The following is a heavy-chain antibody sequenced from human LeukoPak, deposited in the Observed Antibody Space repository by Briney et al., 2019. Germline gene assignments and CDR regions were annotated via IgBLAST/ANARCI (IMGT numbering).Heavy chain of an antibody. D-gene: IGHD3-3*01. Sequence: ASVKVSCKASGYTFTSYGISWVRQAPGQGLEWMGWISAYNGNTNYAQKFQGRVTMTTDTSTSTAYMELRSLRSDDTAVYYCARDGSATYDFWSGSYPEWADYYYFYMGVWGKGTTVTVSS. V-gene: IGHV1-18*01. J-gene: IGHJ6*03. CDR2: ISAYNGNT. CDR1: GYTFTSYG. CDR3: ARDGSATYDFWSGSYPEWADYYYFYMGV.